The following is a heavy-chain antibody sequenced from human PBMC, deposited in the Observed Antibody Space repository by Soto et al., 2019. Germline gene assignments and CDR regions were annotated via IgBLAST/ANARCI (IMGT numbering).Heavy chain of an antibody. CDR2: ISAYNGNT. V-gene: IGHV1-18*01. CDR3: ATARGGSAAGTEYYCYYYMVV. CDR1: GYTFTSYG. Sequence: ASVKVSCKASGYTFTSYGISWVRQAPGQGLEWMGWISAYNGNTNYAQKLQGRVTMTTDTSTSTAYMELRSLRSEDTAVYYCATARGGSAAGTEYYCYYYMVVWGKETTVTVSS. J-gene: IGHJ6*03. D-gene: IGHD6-13*01.